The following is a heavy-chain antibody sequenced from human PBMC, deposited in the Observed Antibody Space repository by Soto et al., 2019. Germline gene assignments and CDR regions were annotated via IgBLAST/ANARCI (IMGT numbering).Heavy chain of an antibody. J-gene: IGHJ4*02. CDR3: TRDADGSGFGY. Sequence: ASVKVSCKASGYTFTTYGISWVRQAPGQGLEWMGWINTHNGNTNYAQNLQGRVIMTADTSTSTAYMELRSLRSDDTAVYYCTRDADGSGFGYWGQGTLVTVS. V-gene: IGHV1-18*01. D-gene: IGHD3-10*01. CDR1: GYTFTTYG. CDR2: INTHNGNT.